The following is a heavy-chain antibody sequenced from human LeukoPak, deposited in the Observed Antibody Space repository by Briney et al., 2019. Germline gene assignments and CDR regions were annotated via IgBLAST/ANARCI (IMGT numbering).Heavy chain of an antibody. J-gene: IGHJ5*02. D-gene: IGHD3-10*01. CDR1: GFTFNTYA. CDR2: ISGTGGST. CDR3: AKDQTYYYGSGSYSWFDP. V-gene: IGHV3-23*01. Sequence: GGSLRLSCVVSGFTFNTYAMNWVRQAPGKGLEWVSGISGTGGSTQYADSVRGRFTISRDNSKNTLYLQMNSLSAEDTARYYCAKDQTYYYGSGSYSWFDPWGQGTLVTVSS.